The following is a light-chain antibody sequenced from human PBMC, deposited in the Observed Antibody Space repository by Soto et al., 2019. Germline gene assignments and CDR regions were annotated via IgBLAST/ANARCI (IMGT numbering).Light chain of an antibody. CDR1: QRISISY. Sequence: EIVLTQSPGTLSLSPGESATLSCRASQRISISYSAWYQQQPGQAPRLLIHSTSTRATGIPDRCSGSGSGTDFTLTISKLEPGDFAVYYCQQYGGSSWTFGQGTKVEI. V-gene: IGKV3-20*01. CDR2: STS. CDR3: QQYGGSSWT. J-gene: IGKJ1*01.